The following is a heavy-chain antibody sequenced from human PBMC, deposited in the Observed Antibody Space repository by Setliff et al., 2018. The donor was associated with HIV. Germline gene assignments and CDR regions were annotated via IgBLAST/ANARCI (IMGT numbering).Heavy chain of an antibody. Sequence: VRQATGQGLEWMGWMNPDSGNTGSAQNFQGRLTITWNTSISTAYMELGSLGFDDTAVYFCARTRSGGSSVYYHYYMDVWGQGTAVTVSS. J-gene: IGHJ6*03. V-gene: IGHV1-8*03. D-gene: IGHD2-15*01. CDR2: MNPDSGNT. CDR3: ARTRSGGSSVYYHYYMDV.